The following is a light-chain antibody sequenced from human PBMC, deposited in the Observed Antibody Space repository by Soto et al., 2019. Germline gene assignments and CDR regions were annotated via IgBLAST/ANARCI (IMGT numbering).Light chain of an antibody. CDR1: QTISND. CDR2: GAS. V-gene: IGKV3-15*01. J-gene: IGKJ4*01. Sequence: EVVMTQSPATVSVSPGEGVTLSCRANQTISNDLAWYQQKPGQAPRLLIYGASTRATGVPARFSGGGSGTEFSLTISSLQSEDFAFYYCQQNNKWPPVTFGGGTKVEIK. CDR3: QQNNKWPPVT.